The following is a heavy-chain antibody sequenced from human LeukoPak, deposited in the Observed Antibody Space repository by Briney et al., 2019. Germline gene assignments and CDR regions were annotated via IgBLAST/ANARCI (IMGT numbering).Heavy chain of an antibody. Sequence: GGSLRLSCAASGFTFSSYGMHWVRQAPGKGLEWVAVISYDGSNKYYADSVKGRLTISRDNSKNTLYLQMNSLRAEDTAVYYCARDPAAIDVWGQGTLVTVSS. CDR1: GFTFSSYG. CDR3: ARDPAAIDV. D-gene: IGHD2-15*01. V-gene: IGHV3-30*03. J-gene: IGHJ4*02. CDR2: ISYDGSNK.